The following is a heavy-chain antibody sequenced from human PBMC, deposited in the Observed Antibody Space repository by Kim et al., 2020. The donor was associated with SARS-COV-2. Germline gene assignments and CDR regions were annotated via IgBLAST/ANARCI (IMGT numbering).Heavy chain of an antibody. D-gene: IGHD6-19*01. CDR1: GFTFSSYW. J-gene: IGHJ6*02. CDR3: ARDRSSGWKAFYYYYYGMDV. CDR2: INSDGSST. Sequence: GGSLRLSCAASGFTFSSYWMHWVRQAPGKGLVWVSRINSDGSSTSYADSVKGRFTISRDNAKNTLYLQMNSLRAEDTAVYYCARDRSSGWKAFYYYYYGMDVLGQGTPVTLSS. V-gene: IGHV3-74*01.